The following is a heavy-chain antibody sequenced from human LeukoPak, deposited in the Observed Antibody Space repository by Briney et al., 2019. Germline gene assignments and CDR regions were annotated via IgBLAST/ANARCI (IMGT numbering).Heavy chain of an antibody. V-gene: IGHV3-21*04. J-gene: IGHJ4*02. CDR1: GFTFSSYS. CDR2: ISSSSSYI. D-gene: IGHD3-3*01. Sequence: GGSLRLSCAASGFTFSSYSMNWVRQAPGKGLEWVSSISSSSSYIYYADSVKGRFTISRDNAKNSLYLQMNSLRAEDMALYYCAKDRGSFWSGYSGFDYWGQGTLVTVSS. CDR3: AKDRGSFWSGYSGFDY.